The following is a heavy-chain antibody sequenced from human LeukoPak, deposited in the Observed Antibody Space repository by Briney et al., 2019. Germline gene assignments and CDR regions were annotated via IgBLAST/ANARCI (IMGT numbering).Heavy chain of an antibody. CDR1: GFTFSSYG. J-gene: IGHJ4*02. D-gene: IGHD3-22*01. V-gene: IGHV3-33*01. Sequence: PGGSLRLSCAASGFTFSSYGMHWVRQAPGKGLEWVAVIWYDGSNKYYADSVKGRFTISRDNSKNTLYLQMNSLRAEDTAVYYCARDRAPYYYDSSGLENWGQGTLVTVSS. CDR2: IWYDGSNK. CDR3: ARDRAPYYYDSSGLEN.